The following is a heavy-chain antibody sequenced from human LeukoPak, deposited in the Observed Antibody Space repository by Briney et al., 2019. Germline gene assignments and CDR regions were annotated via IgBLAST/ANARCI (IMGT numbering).Heavy chain of an antibody. CDR1: GFTFSSYW. CDR2: IKHGGGEK. CDR3: ARWNQYCSGGSCYNWFDP. V-gene: IGHV3-7*01. J-gene: IGHJ5*02. Sequence: PGGSLRLSCAASGFTFSSYWMSWVRQAPGKGLEWVANIKHGGGEKYYADSVKGRFTVSRDNAKNSLYLQMNSLRAEDTAVYYCARWNQYCSGGSCYNWFDPWGQGTLVTVSS. D-gene: IGHD2-15*01.